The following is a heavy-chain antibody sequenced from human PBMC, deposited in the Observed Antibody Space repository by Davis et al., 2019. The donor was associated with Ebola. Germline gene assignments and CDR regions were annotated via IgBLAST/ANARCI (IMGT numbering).Heavy chain of an antibody. CDR2: IKSKTDGGTT. Sequence: GESLKISCAASGFTFSNAWMSWVRQAPGKGLEWVGRIKSKTDGGTTDYAAPVKGRFTISRDDSKNTLYLQMNSLKTEDTAVYYCTTGSWSSSSWSGPYYFDYWGQGTLVTVSS. CDR1: GFTFSNAW. CDR3: TTGSWSSSSWSGPYYFDY. V-gene: IGHV3-15*01. J-gene: IGHJ4*02. D-gene: IGHD6-13*01.